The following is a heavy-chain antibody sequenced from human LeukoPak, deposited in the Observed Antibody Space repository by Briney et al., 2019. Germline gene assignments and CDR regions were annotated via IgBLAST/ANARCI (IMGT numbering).Heavy chain of an antibody. Sequence: ASVKVSCKASGYTFTSYYMHWVRQAPGQGLEWMGIINPSSGGTSYAQKFQGRVTMTRDTSTSTVYMELRSLRSDDTAVYYCARDPISSGWPYYFDYWGQGTLVTVSS. V-gene: IGHV1-46*01. J-gene: IGHJ4*02. CDR2: INPSSGGT. CDR1: GYTFTSYY. CDR3: ARDPISSGWPYYFDY. D-gene: IGHD6-19*01.